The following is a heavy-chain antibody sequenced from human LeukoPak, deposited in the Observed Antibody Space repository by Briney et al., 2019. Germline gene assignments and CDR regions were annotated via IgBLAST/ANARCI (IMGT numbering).Heavy chain of an antibody. D-gene: IGHD2-15*01. Sequence: PGRSLGLSCAASGFTFSSYTMHWVRQAPGKGLEWVAVISYDGSSKYYADSVKGRFTISRDNSKNTLYLQMNSLRAEDTAVYYCARVQGAYCSGGSCYAHDAFDIWGQGTMVTVSS. J-gene: IGHJ3*02. CDR3: ARVQGAYCSGGSCYAHDAFDI. CDR1: GFTFSSYT. CDR2: ISYDGSSK. V-gene: IGHV3-30-3*01.